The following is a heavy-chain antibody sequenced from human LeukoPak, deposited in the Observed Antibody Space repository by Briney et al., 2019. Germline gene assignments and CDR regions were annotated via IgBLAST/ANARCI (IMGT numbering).Heavy chain of an antibody. CDR2: IYYSGST. CDR3: ASAGHDGIGYKVC. V-gene: IGHV4-31*03. D-gene: IGHD3-22*01. J-gene: IGHJ4*02. Sequence: SQTLSLTCTVSGGSISSGGYYWSWIRQHPGKGLEWIGYIYYSGSTYYNPSLKSRVTISVDKSKNQFSLRLSSVTAADTAVYYCASAGHDGIGYKVCWGQGTLVTVSS. CDR1: GGSISSGGYY.